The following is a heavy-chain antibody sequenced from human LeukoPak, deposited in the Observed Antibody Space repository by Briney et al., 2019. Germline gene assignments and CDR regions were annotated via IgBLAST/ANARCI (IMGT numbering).Heavy chain of an antibody. CDR1: GGSISSYY. V-gene: IGHV4-59*01. D-gene: IGHD5-24*01. CDR2: IYYSGST. CDR3: ARDGVGGHNLGY. J-gene: IGHJ4*02. Sequence: SETLSLTCTVSGGSISSYYWSWIRQPPGKGLEWIGYIYYSGSTNYNPSLKSRVTISVDTSKNQFSLKLSSVTAADTAVYYCARDGVGGHNLGYWGQGTLVTVSS.